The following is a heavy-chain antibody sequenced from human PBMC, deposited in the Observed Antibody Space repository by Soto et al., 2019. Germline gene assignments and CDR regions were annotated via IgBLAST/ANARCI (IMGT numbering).Heavy chain of an antibody. V-gene: IGHV3-66*01. CDR3: ASSLGYCSGGSCYPFDY. CDR1: GFTVSSNY. J-gene: IGHJ4*02. D-gene: IGHD2-15*01. CDR2: IYSGGRT. Sequence: GGSLRLSCAASGFTVSSNYMSWVRQAPGKGLEWVSVIYSGGRTYYADSVKGRFTISRDNSKNTLYLQMNSLRAEDTAVYYCASSLGYCSGGSCYPFDYWGQGTLVTVSS.